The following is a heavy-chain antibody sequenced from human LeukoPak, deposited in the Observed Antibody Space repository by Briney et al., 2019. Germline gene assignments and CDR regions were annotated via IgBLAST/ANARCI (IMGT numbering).Heavy chain of an antibody. V-gene: IGHV3-66*01. Sequence: GGSLRLSCAASGFTVSSNYMSWVRQAPGKGLEWVSVIYSGGSIYYADSVKGRFTISRDNSKNTLYLQMNSLRAEDTAVYYCASGTVWLHLSYWGQGTLVTVSS. CDR3: ASGTVWLHLSY. CDR1: GFTVSSNY. J-gene: IGHJ4*02. CDR2: IYSGGSI. D-gene: IGHD5-18*01.